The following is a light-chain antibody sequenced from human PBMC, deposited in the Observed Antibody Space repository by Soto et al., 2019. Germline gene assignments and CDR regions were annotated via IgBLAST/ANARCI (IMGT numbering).Light chain of an antibody. J-gene: IGLJ1*01. CDR3: TSFSSSTSLYV. Sequence: QSVLTQPASVSGSLGQSITISCTGTTRDIAGYNYISWYQQLPGKAPKLMIYQVTIRPSGISNRFSGSKSGNTASLTISGLQAEEEADYYCTSFSSSTSLYVFGTGTKLTVL. CDR2: QVT. V-gene: IGLV2-14*01. CDR1: TRDIAGYNY.